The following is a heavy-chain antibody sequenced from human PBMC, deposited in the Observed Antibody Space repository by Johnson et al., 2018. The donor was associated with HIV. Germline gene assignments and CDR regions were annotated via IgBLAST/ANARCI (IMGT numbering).Heavy chain of an antibody. V-gene: IGHV3-30*02. D-gene: IGHD5-18*01. Sequence: QVQLVESGGGVVQPGGSLRLSCAASGFTFSSYGMHWVRQAPGKGLEWVAFRRYDGSTKYYADSVKARFTISRDNSKNTLYLQMNSLRAEDTAVYYCAKDQGLNGYALDAFDIWGQGTMVTVSS. J-gene: IGHJ3*02. CDR3: AKDQGLNGYALDAFDI. CDR1: GFTFSSYG. CDR2: RRYDGSTK.